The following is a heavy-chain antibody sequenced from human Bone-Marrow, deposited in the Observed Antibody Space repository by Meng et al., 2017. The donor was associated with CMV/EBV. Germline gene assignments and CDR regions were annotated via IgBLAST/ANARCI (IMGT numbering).Heavy chain of an antibody. D-gene: IGHD1-26*01. J-gene: IGHJ3*02. CDR1: GFTFSSYG. V-gene: IGHV3-30*02. Sequence: LSLTCAASGFTFSSYGMHWVRQAPGKGLEWGAFIRYDGSNKFYADSVKGRFTISRDNSKNTLYLQMNSLRAEDTAVYYCAKESGSYSAFDIWGQATMVTVSS. CDR3: AKESGSYSAFDI. CDR2: IRYDGSNK.